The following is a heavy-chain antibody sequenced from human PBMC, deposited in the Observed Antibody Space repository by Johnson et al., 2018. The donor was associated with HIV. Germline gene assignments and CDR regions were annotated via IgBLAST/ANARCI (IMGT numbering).Heavy chain of an antibody. J-gene: IGHJ3*02. V-gene: IGHV3-30-3*01. Sequence: QVQLVESGGGVVQPGRSLRLSCAGSGFTFSSYAMHWVRQPPGKGLEWVAVISYDGNNKYYADSVKGRFTIFRDNSKNTLYLQMSSLRTEDTAVYYCAKVHIPARWSAAFDIWGRGTLVTVSS. CDR1: GFTFSSYA. CDR3: AKVHIPARWSAAFDI. D-gene: IGHD6-6*01. CDR2: ISYDGNNK.